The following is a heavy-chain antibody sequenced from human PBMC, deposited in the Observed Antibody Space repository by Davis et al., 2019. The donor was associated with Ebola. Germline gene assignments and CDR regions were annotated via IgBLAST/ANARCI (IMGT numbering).Heavy chain of an antibody. Sequence: SETLSLTCTVSGGSISSSSYYWGWIRQPPGKGLEWIGSIYYSGSTNYNPSLKSRVTISVDTSKNQFSLKLRSVTAADTAVYYCARQNVAVVPAPDYWGQGTLVTVSS. V-gene: IGHV4-39*01. CDR2: IYYSGST. CDR1: GGSISSSSYY. D-gene: IGHD2-15*01. CDR3: ARQNVAVVPAPDY. J-gene: IGHJ4*01.